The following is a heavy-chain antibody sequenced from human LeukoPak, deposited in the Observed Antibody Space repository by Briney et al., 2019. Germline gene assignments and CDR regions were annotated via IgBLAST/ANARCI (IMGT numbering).Heavy chain of an antibody. CDR3: ARDQRGSYSNWYFDL. D-gene: IGHD1-26*01. CDR2: ISAYNGNT. Sequence: ASVKVSCKASGYTFTSYGISWVRQAPGQGLEWMGWISAYNGNTNYAQKLQGRVTMTTDTSTSTAYMELSSLRSEDTAVYYCARDQRGSYSNWYFDLWGRGTLVTVSS. V-gene: IGHV1-18*01. CDR1: GYTFTSYG. J-gene: IGHJ2*01.